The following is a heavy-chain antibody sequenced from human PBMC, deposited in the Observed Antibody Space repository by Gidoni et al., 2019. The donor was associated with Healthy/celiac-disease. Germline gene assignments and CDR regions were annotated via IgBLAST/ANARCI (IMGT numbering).Heavy chain of an antibody. D-gene: IGHD3-10*01. CDR3: AKTLWFGESYFDY. V-gene: IGHV3-23*01. J-gene: IGHJ4*02. CDR1: GFTFSSYA. CDR2: ISGSGGST. Sequence: EVQLLESGGGLVQPGGSLRLSCAASGFTFSSYAMSWVRQAPGKGLEWFSAISGSGGSTYYADSVKGRFTISRDNSKNTLYLQMNSLRAEDTAVYYCAKTLWFGESYFDYWGQGTLVTVSS.